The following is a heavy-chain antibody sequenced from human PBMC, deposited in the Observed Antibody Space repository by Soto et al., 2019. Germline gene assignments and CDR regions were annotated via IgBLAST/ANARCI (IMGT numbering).Heavy chain of an antibody. CDR3: AKDTQRGEGAFDY. Sequence: EVQVVESGGAMTQPGRSLRLSCAASGFTFPDYAMHWVRQDPGKGLEWVAGISWNGGPIGYADSVKGRFTISRDNAKNSLYLQMNSLRAEDTALYYCAKDTQRGEGAFDYWGQGTLVTVSS. CDR2: ISWNGGPI. J-gene: IGHJ4*02. V-gene: IGHV3-9*01. D-gene: IGHD3-16*01. CDR1: GFTFPDYA.